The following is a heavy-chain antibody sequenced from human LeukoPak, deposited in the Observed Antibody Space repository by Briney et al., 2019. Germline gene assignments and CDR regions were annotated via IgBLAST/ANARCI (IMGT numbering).Heavy chain of an antibody. V-gene: IGHV4-34*01. J-gene: IGHJ1*01. CDR2: INHSGST. D-gene: IGHD3-22*01. CDR3: ARHPSIYDTFQL. Sequence: SETLSLTCAVYGGSFSGYYWSWIRQPPGKGLEWIGEINHSGSTNYNPSLKSRVTISVDTSKNQFSLKLSSVTAADTAVYYCARHPSIYDTFQLWGQGTLVTVSS. CDR1: GGSFSGYY.